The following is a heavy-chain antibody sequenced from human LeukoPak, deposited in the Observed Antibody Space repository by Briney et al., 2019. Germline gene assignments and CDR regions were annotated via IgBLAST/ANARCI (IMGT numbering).Heavy chain of an antibody. Sequence: DTLSLTCAVWIYSISIGYDWGWIRPRPGKGLEWIGTIYQRWSTFCKPSLKSRVTISVHTSKNQLSLKLTSVTAADTAVYYCARESSGYDYGPYYYYGMDVWGKGTTVTVSS. D-gene: IGHD5-12*01. V-gene: IGHV4-38-2*02. CDR3: ARESSGYDYGPYYYYGMDV. CDR1: IYSISIGYD. J-gene: IGHJ6*04. CDR2: IYQRWST.